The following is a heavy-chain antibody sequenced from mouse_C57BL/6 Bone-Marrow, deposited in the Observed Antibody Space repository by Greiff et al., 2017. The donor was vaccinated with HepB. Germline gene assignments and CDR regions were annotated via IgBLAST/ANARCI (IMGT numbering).Heavy chain of an antibody. J-gene: IGHJ2*01. D-gene: IGHD1-3*01. CDR3: ARSGYNYLYY. Sequence: QVQLKESGAELARPGASVKLSCKASGYTFTSYGISWVKQRTGQGLEWIGEIYPRSGNTYYNEKFKGKATLTADKSSSTAYMELRSLTSEDSAVYFCARSGYNYLYYWGQGTTLTVSS. CDR2: IYPRSGNT. V-gene: IGHV1-81*01. CDR1: GYTFTSYG.